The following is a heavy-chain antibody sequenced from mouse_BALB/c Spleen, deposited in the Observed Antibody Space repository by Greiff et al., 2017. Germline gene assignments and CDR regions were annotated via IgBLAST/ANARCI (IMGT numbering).Heavy chain of an antibody. Sequence: VQLQQSGAELVRPGSSVKISCKASGYAFSSYWMNWVKQRPGQGLEWIGQIYPGDGDTNYNGKFKGKATLTADKSSSTAYMQLSSLTSEDSAVYFCARGGSSGWYFDVWGAGTTVTVSS. D-gene: IGHD1-1*01. CDR1: GYAFSSYW. J-gene: IGHJ1*01. V-gene: IGHV1-80*01. CDR3: ARGGSSGWYFDV. CDR2: IYPGDGDT.